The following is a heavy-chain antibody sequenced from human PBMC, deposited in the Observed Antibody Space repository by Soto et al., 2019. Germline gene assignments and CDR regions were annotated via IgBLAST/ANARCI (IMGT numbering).Heavy chain of an antibody. CDR3: AKGRGGSGSLTPRVDF. V-gene: IGHV3-23*01. D-gene: IGHD3-10*01. CDR2: ISGGGDTT. CDR1: GFTFNNYA. J-gene: IGHJ4*02. Sequence: EVQLLDSGGGLVQPGGSLRLSCAASGFTFNNYAMTWVRQAPGQGLEWVSAISGGGDTTSYADSVKGRFTVSRDGSKKTLYLQMSSLRAEDTALYYCAKGRGGSGSLTPRVDFWGQGTLVTVSS.